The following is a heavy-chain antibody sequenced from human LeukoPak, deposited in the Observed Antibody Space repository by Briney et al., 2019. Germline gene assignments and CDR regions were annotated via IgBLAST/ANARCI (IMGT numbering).Heavy chain of an antibody. CDR3: ARDAAAEFDY. V-gene: IGHV3-30-3*01. CDR2: ISYDGSNK. CDR1: GFTFSSYA. Sequence: GRSLRLSCAASGFTFSSYAMHWVCQAPGKGLEWVAVISYDGSNKYYADSVKGRFTISRGNSKNTLYLQMNSLRAEDTAVYYCARDAAAEFDYWGQGTLVTVSS. D-gene: IGHD6-13*01. J-gene: IGHJ4*02.